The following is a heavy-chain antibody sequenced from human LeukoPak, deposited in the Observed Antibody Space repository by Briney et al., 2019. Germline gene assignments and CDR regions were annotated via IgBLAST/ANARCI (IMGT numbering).Heavy chain of an antibody. CDR3: ARGANVFDP. V-gene: IGHV4-59*01. CDR2: IYYSGST. Sequence: SETLSLTCTVSGGSISGNYWSWIRQPPGKGLEWIGYIYYSGSTNYNPSLMSRVTISVDTSKNQFSLKLYSVTAADTAVYYCARGANVFDPWGQGTLVTVSS. J-gene: IGHJ5*02. CDR1: GGSISGNY.